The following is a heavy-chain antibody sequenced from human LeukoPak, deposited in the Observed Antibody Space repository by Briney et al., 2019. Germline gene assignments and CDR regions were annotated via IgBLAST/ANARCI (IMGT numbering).Heavy chain of an antibody. CDR3: AKGRYYYDSSGYYYFDY. V-gene: IGHV3-23*01. D-gene: IGHD3-22*01. J-gene: IGHJ4*02. Sequence: GGSLRLSCAASGFTFSSYAMSWVRQAPGKELEWVSAISGSGGSTYYADSVKGRFTISRDNSKNTLYLQMNSLRAEDTAVYYCAKGRYYYDSSGYYYFDYWGQGTLVTVSS. CDR2: ISGSGGST. CDR1: GFTFSSYA.